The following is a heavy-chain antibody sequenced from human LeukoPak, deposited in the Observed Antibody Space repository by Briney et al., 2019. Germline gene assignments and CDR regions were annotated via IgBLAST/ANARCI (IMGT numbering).Heavy chain of an antibody. CDR2: ISWNSGSI. CDR1: GLTFDDYA. CDR3: ARNRIGAFDI. Sequence: GGSLRLSCAASGLTFDDYAMPWVRQAPGKGLEWVSGISWNSGSIGYADSVKGRFTISRDNAKNSLYLQMNSLRAEDTAVYYCARNRIGAFDIWGQGTMVTVSS. V-gene: IGHV3-9*01. J-gene: IGHJ3*02. D-gene: IGHD2-15*01.